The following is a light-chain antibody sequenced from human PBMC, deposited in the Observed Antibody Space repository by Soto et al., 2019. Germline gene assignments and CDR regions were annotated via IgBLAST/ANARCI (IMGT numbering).Light chain of an antibody. J-gene: IGKJ1*01. CDR3: QQSYSTLSWT. V-gene: IGKV1-39*01. Sequence: DIQMTQSPSSLSAYVGDRVTITCRASQSISSYLNWYQQKPGKAPNLLIYAASSLQSGVPSRFSGSGSGTDFTLTISSLQPEDFATYYCQQSYSTLSWTFGQGTKVEIK. CDR1: QSISSY. CDR2: AAS.